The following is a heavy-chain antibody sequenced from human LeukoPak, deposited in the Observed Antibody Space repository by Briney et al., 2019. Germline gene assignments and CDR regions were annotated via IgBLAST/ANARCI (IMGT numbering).Heavy chain of an antibody. Sequence: GGSLRLFCAACGFTFDTYAMTWVRQAPGKGLEWVSSISKRGGSTYYADSVKGRFTISRDRSKNTLHLQMNTLRAEDTAVYYCAKVKGGSGSFDDWGQGTLVTVSS. CDR3: AKVKGGSGSFDD. J-gene: IGHJ4*02. CDR1: GFTFDTYA. V-gene: IGHV3-23*01. D-gene: IGHD6-19*01. CDR2: ISKRGGST.